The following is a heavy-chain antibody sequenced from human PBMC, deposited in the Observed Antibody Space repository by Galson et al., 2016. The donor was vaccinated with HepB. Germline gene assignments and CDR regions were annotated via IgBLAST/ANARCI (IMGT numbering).Heavy chain of an antibody. CDR3: ALYYYDSSGFLEYFQH. CDR1: GFTFSNYW. CDR2: IKPDGSEK. D-gene: IGHD3-22*01. V-gene: IGHV3-7*03. Sequence: SLRLSCATSGFTFSNYWMSWVRQAPGKGLEWVANIKPDGSEKYYVDSLKGRFTISRDNAKNSLYLQMNSLRAEDTAVYYCALYYYDSSGFLEYFQHWGQGTLVTVSS. J-gene: IGHJ1*01.